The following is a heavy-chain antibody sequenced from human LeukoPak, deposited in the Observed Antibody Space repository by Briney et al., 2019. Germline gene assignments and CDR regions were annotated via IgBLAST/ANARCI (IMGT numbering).Heavy chain of an antibody. J-gene: IGHJ5*02. Sequence: GESLKFSCKGSGYSFTSYWFGWVRKMHGKGLEWMGIIYPGDSDTSYSPSFQGQVTISADKSISTAYLHWSSLRASDTAMYYCARLNVSALRFLEWLLTPNNWFDPWGQGTLVTVSS. D-gene: IGHD3-3*01. V-gene: IGHV5-51*01. CDR3: ARLNVSALRFLEWLLTPNNWFDP. CDR2: IYPGDSDT. CDR1: GYSFTSYW.